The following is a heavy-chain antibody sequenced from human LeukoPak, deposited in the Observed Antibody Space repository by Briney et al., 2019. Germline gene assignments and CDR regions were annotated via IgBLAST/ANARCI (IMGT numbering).Heavy chain of an antibody. J-gene: IGHJ6*02. D-gene: IGHD1-1*01. CDR2: IRSKAYRGTT. CDR1: GFTFGDHA. V-gene: IGHV3-49*04. Sequence: GGSLRLSCTGSGFTFGDHAMSWVRQAPGKGLEWVGFIRSKAYRGTTEYAASAKGRFTISRDDSASIAYLQMNSLKTEDTAVYYCARGQIQLWVHNAMDVWGQGTTVTVSS. CDR3: ARGQIQLWVHNAMDV.